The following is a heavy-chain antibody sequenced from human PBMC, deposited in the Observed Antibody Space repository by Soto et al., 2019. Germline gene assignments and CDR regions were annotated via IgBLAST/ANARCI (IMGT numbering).Heavy chain of an antibody. CDR1: GYTFTSYG. CDR3: ARSSDTLDTAIGFDP. D-gene: IGHD5-18*01. Sequence: QVQLVQSGAEVKKPGASVKVSCKASGYTFTSYGISWVRQAPGRGLEWMGWISAYNGNTNYAQKIKGRVTMTTDTSTITAYMELRSLISDVTAVYYCARSSDTLDTAIGFDPWGQGTLVTVSS. J-gene: IGHJ5*02. V-gene: IGHV1-18*01. CDR2: ISAYNGNT.